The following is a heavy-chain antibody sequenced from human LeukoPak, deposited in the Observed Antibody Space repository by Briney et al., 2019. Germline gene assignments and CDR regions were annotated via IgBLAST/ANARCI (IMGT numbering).Heavy chain of an antibody. J-gene: IGHJ4*02. V-gene: IGHV3-48*01. CDR1: GFTFSRYE. D-gene: IGHD3-9*01. Sequence: GGSLRLSCAASGFTFSRYEMNWVRQAPGKGLEWVAYVSGTSTIIDYADSVKGRFTISRNNSKNTLYLQMNSLRAEDTAVYYCAKDGKVLRYFDWLQPSLDYWGQGTLVTVSS. CDR2: VSGTSTII. CDR3: AKDGKVLRYFDWLQPSLDY.